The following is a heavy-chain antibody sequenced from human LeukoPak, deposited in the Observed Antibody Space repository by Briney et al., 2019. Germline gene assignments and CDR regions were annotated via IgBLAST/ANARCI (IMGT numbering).Heavy chain of an antibody. CDR3: ARADGYCSGGSCSPDY. D-gene: IGHD2-15*01. CDR1: GGTFSSYA. J-gene: IGHJ4*02. V-gene: IGHV1-8*02. CDR2: MNPNSGNT. Sequence: ASVKVSCKASGGTFSSYAINWVRQATGQGLEWMGWMNPNSGNTGYAQKFQGRVTMTRNTSISTAYMELSSLRSEDTAVYYCARADGYCSGGSCSPDYWGQGTLVTVSS.